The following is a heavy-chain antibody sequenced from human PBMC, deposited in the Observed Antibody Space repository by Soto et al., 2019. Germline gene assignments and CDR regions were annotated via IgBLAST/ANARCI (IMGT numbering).Heavy chain of an antibody. D-gene: IGHD3-22*01. J-gene: IGHJ3*02. CDR2: IYWDDDK. CDR1: GFSLSTSGVG. CDR3: AHRGYYYDSSTYPKAFDI. V-gene: IGHV2-5*02. Sequence: SGPTLGNPTQALTLTCTLSGFSLSTSGVGVGWIRQPPGKALEWLALIYWDDDKRYSPSLKSRLTITKDTSKNQVVLTMTNMDPVDTATYYCAHRGYYYDSSTYPKAFDIWGQGTMVTVSS.